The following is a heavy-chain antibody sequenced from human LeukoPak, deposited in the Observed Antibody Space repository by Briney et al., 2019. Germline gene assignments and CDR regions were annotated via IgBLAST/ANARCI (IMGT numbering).Heavy chain of an antibody. Sequence: SETLSLTCTVSGGSISSSSYYWGWIRQPPGKGLEWIGSIYYSGSTYYNPSLKSRVTISVDTSKNQFSLKLSSVTAADTAVYYCARHGTAVAEFDYWGQGTLVTVSS. J-gene: IGHJ4*02. CDR3: ARHGTAVAEFDY. V-gene: IGHV4-39*01. CDR2: IYYSGST. CDR1: GGSISSSSYY. D-gene: IGHD6-19*01.